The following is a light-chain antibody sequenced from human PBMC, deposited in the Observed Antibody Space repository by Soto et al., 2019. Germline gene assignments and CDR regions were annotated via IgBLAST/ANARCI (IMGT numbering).Light chain of an antibody. CDR2: DVS. J-gene: IGLJ1*01. V-gene: IGLV2-14*01. CDR3: SSYTSSSYYV. CDR1: SSDVGGYNY. Sequence: QSVLTQRASVSGSPGQSITISCTGTSSDVGGYNYVSWYQQHPGKAPKLMIYDVSNRPSGVSNRFSGSKSGNTASLTISGLQAEDEADYYCSSYTSSSYYVFGTGTK.